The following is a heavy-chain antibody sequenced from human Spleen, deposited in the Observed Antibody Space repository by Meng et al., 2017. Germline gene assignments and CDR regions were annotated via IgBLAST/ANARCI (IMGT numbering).Heavy chain of an antibody. J-gene: IGHJ4*02. CDR2: IYYSGST. CDR1: GGSISSGGYY. Sequence: QVQLQQWGAGLLKPSETLSLTCTVSGGSISSGGYYWSWIRQHPGKGLEWIGYIYYSGSTYYNPSLKSPVIMSVDTSKNQFSLKMNSVTAADTAVYYCATMIQTLYGDKYIDYWGQGALVTVSS. V-gene: IGHV4-31*01. CDR3: ATMIQTLYGDKYIDY. D-gene: IGHD3-16*01.